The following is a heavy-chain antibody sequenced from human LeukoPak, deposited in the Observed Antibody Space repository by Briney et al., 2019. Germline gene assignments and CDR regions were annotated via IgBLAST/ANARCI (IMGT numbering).Heavy chain of an antibody. V-gene: IGHV4-34*01. CDR1: GDSVSLSFYY. CDR2: INHSGST. CDR3: ARTQITNAWFDP. D-gene: IGHD2-8*01. J-gene: IGHJ5*02. Sequence: PSETLSLTCSVSGDSVSLSFYYWGWVRQPPGKGLEWIGEINHSGSTNYNPSLKSRVTISVDTSKNQFSLKLSSVTAADTAVYYCARTQITNAWFDPWGQGTLVTVSS.